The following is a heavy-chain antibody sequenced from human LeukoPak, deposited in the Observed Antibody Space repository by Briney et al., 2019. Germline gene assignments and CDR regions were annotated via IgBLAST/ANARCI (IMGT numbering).Heavy chain of an antibody. D-gene: IGHD5-24*01. Sequence: PGGFLRLSCAASGFTFSSYAMSWVRQAPGKGLEWVSGISGSGASTYYADSVKGRFTISRDNSKNTLYLQMNSLRAEDTAVYSCAKETDYNYIYYFDYWGQGTLVTVSS. J-gene: IGHJ4*02. CDR2: ISGSGAST. CDR1: GFTFSSYA. CDR3: AKETDYNYIYYFDY. V-gene: IGHV3-23*01.